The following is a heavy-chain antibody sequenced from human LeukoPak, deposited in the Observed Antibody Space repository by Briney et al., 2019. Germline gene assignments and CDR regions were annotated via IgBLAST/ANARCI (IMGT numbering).Heavy chain of an antibody. Sequence: SETLSLTCTVSGDSISGSSYYWGWIRQPPGKGLEWIGNIFYSGSTFYNPSLKSRFTISVDTSKNQFSLKLTSVTAADTAVYYCASGSPFYGMDVWGQGTTVTVSS. CDR1: GDSISGSSYY. CDR2: IFYSGST. V-gene: IGHV4-39*07. D-gene: IGHD6-25*01. J-gene: IGHJ6*02. CDR3: ASGSPFYGMDV.